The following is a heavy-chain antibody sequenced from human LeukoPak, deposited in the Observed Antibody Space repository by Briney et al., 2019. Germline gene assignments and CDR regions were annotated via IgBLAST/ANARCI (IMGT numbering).Heavy chain of an antibody. Sequence: SETLSLTCTVFGGSISSDTYFWGWIRQPPGKGLEWIANIYFTGNTYYNPSLKSRATISVDTSKNQFSLTLSSVTAADTAVYYCATDYGDYVMGYWGQGTLVTVSS. CDR1: GGSISSDTYF. D-gene: IGHD4-17*01. CDR3: ATDYGDYVMGY. CDR2: IYFTGNT. V-gene: IGHV4-39*02. J-gene: IGHJ4*02.